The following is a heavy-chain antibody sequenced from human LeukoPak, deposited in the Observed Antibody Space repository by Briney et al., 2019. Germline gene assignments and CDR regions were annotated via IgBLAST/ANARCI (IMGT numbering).Heavy chain of an antibody. Sequence: ASVKVSCKASGGTFSSYAISWVRQAPGQGLEWMGGIIPIFGTANYAQKFQGRVTITADESTSTAYMELSSLRSEDTAVYYCARSEQWLVIHLDYWGLGTLVTVSS. D-gene: IGHD6-19*01. CDR3: ARSEQWLVIHLDY. CDR1: GGTFSSYA. J-gene: IGHJ4*02. V-gene: IGHV1-69*13. CDR2: IIPIFGTA.